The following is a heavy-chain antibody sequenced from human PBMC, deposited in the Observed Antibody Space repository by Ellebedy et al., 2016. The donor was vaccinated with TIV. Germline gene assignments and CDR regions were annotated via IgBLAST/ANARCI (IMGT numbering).Heavy chain of an antibody. Sequence: GGSLRLSXAASGFTFSSYGMHWVRQAPGKGLEWVPVISYDGINKYYADSVKGRFTISRDNSKNTLYLQMNSLRAEDTAVYYCAKVYDFWSGPNADYWGQGTLVTVSS. CDR2: ISYDGINK. D-gene: IGHD3-3*01. CDR3: AKVYDFWSGPNADY. CDR1: GFTFSSYG. V-gene: IGHV3-30*18. J-gene: IGHJ4*02.